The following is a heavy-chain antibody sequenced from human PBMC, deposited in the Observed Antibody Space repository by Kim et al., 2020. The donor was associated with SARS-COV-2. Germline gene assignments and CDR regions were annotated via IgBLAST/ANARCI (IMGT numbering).Heavy chain of an antibody. Sequence: ASVKVSCKASGYTFTSYAMHWVRQAPGQRLEWMGWSNAGNGNTKYSQKFQGRVTITRDTSASTAYMELSSLRSEDTAVYYCARGRWSYDSSGYYGDYWGQGTLVTVSS. CDR2: SNAGNGNT. J-gene: IGHJ4*02. CDR1: GYTFTSYA. CDR3: ARGRWSYDSSGYYGDY. V-gene: IGHV1-3*01. D-gene: IGHD3-22*01.